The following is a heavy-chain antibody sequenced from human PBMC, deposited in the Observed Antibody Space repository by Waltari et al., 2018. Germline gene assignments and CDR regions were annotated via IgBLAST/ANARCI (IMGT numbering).Heavy chain of an antibody. Sequence: QVQLQQWGAGLLKPSETLSLTCAVYGGSFSGYYWSWIRQPPGKGQEWIGEINHSGSTNYNPSLKSRVTISVDTSKNQFSLKLSSVTAADTAVYYCARGPKITFYGDYHFDYWGQGTLVTVSS. CDR3: ARGPKITFYGDYHFDY. CDR1: GGSFSGYY. CDR2: INHSGST. V-gene: IGHV4-34*01. J-gene: IGHJ4*02. D-gene: IGHD4-17*01.